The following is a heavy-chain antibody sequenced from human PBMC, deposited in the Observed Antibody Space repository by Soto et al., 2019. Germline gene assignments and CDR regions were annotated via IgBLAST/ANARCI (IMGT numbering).Heavy chain of an antibody. Sequence: VSGPTLVNPTPTLTLTCTFSGFSLSTSGMCVSWIRQPPGKALEWLTLIDWDDDKYYSTSLKTRLTISKDTSKNQVVLTMTNMDPVDTATYYCARIPAYSNYFYYYGMDVWGQGTTVTVSS. CDR2: IDWDDDK. V-gene: IGHV2-70*01. J-gene: IGHJ6*02. D-gene: IGHD4-4*01. CDR3: ARIPAYSNYFYYYGMDV. CDR1: GFSLSTSGMC.